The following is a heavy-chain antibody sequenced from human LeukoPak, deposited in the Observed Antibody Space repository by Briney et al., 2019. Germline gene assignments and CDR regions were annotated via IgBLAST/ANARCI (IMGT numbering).Heavy chain of an antibody. J-gene: IGHJ5*02. CDR3: ARSDVDMAA. Sequence: TGGSLRLPCAASGFTFSTYGMHWVRQAPGKGLEWVAVISNDGSNKLYTDSVKGRFTISRDNSKNTLYLQMNSLRAEDTAVYYCARSDVDMAAWGQGTLVTVSS. CDR2: ISNDGSNK. D-gene: IGHD5-12*01. CDR1: GFTFSTYG. V-gene: IGHV3-30*03.